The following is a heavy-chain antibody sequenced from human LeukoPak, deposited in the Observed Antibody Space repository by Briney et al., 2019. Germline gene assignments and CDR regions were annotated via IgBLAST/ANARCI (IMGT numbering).Heavy chain of an antibody. Sequence: GGSLRLSCAASGFTFSSYWMSWVRQAPGKGLEWVANIKQEGSEKYYVDSVKGRFTISRDNAKNSLYLQMNSLRAEDTAVYYCARDYYDYVWGSYRYTFDYWGQGTLVTVSS. CDR2: IKQEGSEK. D-gene: IGHD3-16*02. CDR1: GFTFSSYW. CDR3: ARDYYDYVWGSYRYTFDY. V-gene: IGHV3-7*01. J-gene: IGHJ4*02.